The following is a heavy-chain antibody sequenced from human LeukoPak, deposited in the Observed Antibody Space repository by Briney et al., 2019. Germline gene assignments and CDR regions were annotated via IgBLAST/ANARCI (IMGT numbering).Heavy chain of an antibody. Sequence: GGSLRLSCAASGFALSSHGMHWVRQASGKGLEWVAVVWSDGSNTNYADAVKGRFTISRDNSKNTFYLQMNSLRAEDTAVYYCARDPNLDYWGQGTLVSVSS. CDR3: ARDPNLDY. V-gene: IGHV3-33*01. J-gene: IGHJ4*02. CDR1: GFALSSHG. CDR2: VWSDGSNT.